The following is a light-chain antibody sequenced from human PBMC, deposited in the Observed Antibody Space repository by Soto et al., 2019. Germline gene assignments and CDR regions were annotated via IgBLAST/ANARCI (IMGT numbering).Light chain of an antibody. CDR1: SSDVGGYNY. Sequence: QSVLTQPASVSGSPGQSITISCTGTSSDVGGYNYVSWYQQHPGKAPKLMIYEVSNRPSGVSNRFSGFKSGNTAALTISGLQAEDEADYYCRSYTSSSTLVVFGGGTKLTVL. J-gene: IGLJ2*01. CDR3: RSYTSSSTLVV. V-gene: IGLV2-14*01. CDR2: EVS.